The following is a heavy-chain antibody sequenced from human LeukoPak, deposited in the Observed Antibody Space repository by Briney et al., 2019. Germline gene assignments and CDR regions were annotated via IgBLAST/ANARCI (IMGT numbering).Heavy chain of an antibody. CDR2: ISAYNGNT. V-gene: IGHV1-18*01. J-gene: IGHJ6*02. CDR3: GSSSDYYGMDV. Sequence: SVKDSCKASGYTFTSYGISWVRQAPGQGLEWMGWISAYNGNTNYAQKLQGRVTMTTDTSTSTAYMELRSLRSDDTAVYYCGSSSDYYGMDVWGQGTTVTVSS. CDR1: GYTFTSYG. D-gene: IGHD6-6*01.